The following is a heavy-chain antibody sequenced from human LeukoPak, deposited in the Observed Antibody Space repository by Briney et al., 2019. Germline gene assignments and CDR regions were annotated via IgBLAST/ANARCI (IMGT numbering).Heavy chain of an antibody. CDR3: ARVKVPPTYYYGMDV. CDR2: INHSGST. D-gene: IGHD3-10*01. J-gene: IGHJ6*02. CDR1: GGSFSGHY. V-gene: IGHV4-34*01. Sequence: SETLSLTCAVYGGSFSGHYWSWIRQPPGKGLEWIGEINHSGSTNYNPPLKSRVTISLDTSKDQFSLKLSSVTAADTAVYYCARVKVPPTYYYGMDVWGQGTTVTVSS.